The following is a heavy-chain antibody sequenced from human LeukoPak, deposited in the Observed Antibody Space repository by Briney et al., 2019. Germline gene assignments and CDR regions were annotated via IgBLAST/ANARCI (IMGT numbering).Heavy chain of an antibody. D-gene: IGHD6-19*01. Sequence: GGSLRLSCAASGFTFSSYEMNWVRQAPGKGLEWVSYIDTSSGTMHYADSVKGRFTISRDNAKSSLYLQMNSLRAEDTAVYFCARDATVGVPGTLYFDHWGQGTLVTVSS. V-gene: IGHV3-48*03. CDR3: ARDATVGVPGTLYFDH. J-gene: IGHJ4*02. CDR2: IDTSSGTM. CDR1: GFTFSSYE.